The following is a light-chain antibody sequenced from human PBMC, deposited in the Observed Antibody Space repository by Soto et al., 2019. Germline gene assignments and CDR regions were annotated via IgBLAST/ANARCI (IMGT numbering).Light chain of an antibody. V-gene: IGLV2-8*01. J-gene: IGLJ3*02. CDR1: SSDVGGYNY. Sequence: QSALTQPPSASGSAGQSVTISCTGASSDVGGYNYVSWYQQHPGKAPKLMIYEVSRRPSGVPDRFSGSKSGNTASLTVSGLQAEDEPDYYCSSYAGSNNWVFGGGTKLTVL. CDR2: EVS. CDR3: SSYAGSNNWV.